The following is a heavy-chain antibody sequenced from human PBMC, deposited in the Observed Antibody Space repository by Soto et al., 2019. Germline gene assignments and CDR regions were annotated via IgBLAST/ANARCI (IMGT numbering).Heavy chain of an antibody. CDR1: GGSISSTDHY. Sequence: PSETMCLTCTVSGGSISSTDHYWGWVRQPPGKGLEWLGSIYFAGSTFPNPALKSRATISVDTSRNQFSLRLTTVTASDTAVYYCARLVFHCLRGSCDDYSFYALDVRGQGTTVSVAS. CDR3: ARLVFHCLRGSCDDYSFYALDV. D-gene: IGHD2-15*01. J-gene: IGHJ6*02. V-gene: IGHV4-39*01. CDR2: IYFAGST.